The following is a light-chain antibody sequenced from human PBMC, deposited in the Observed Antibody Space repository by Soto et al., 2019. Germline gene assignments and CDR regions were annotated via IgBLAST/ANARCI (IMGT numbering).Light chain of an antibody. CDR1: QSISSR. Sequence: DIQMTQSPSTLSASVGDRVTTTCGASQSISSRLAWYQQKPGKAPKFLVYDASNLESGVPSRFSGSGSGTEFTLTISSLQPDDFATYYCQHYNSYSEAFGQGTKVDIK. CDR3: QHYNSYSEA. J-gene: IGKJ1*01. V-gene: IGKV1-5*01. CDR2: DAS.